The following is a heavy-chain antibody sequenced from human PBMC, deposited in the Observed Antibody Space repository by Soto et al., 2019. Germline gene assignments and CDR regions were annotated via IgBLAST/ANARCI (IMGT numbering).Heavy chain of an antibody. J-gene: IGHJ4*02. Sequence: QVQLVQSGGEVKRPGASVKVSCKTSGYTFSNYGITWVRQAPGQPLEWLGWISLYSDGTNYAQNFQGRVTITTDTSTSTVYMELRSLKSDDTAVYYCARVRGVKDYHYVDAFDYWGQGSPVTVSS. CDR1: GYTFSNYG. V-gene: IGHV1-18*01. CDR2: ISLYSDGT. CDR3: ARVRGVKDYHYVDAFDY. D-gene: IGHD4-17*01.